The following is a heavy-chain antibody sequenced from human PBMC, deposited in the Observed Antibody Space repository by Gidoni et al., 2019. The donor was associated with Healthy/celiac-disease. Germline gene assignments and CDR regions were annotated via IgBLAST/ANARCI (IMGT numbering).Heavy chain of an antibody. CDR2: ISYDGSNK. CDR3: ARDYDILTGYFDY. J-gene: IGHJ4*02. D-gene: IGHD3-9*01. Sequence: QVQLVESGGGVVQHGRSLRLSCAASGFPFSSYAMHWVRQAPGKGLEGGAVISYDGSNKYYADSVKGRFTISRDNSKNTLYLQMNSLRAEDTAVYYCARDYDILTGYFDYWGQGTLVTVSS. CDR1: GFPFSSYA. V-gene: IGHV3-30-3*01.